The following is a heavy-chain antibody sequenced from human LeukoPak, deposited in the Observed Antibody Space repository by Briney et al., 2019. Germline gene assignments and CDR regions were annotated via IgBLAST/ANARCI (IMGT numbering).Heavy chain of an antibody. V-gene: IGHV1-69*13. CDR2: IIPIFGTA. J-gene: IGHJ6*02. CDR1: GGTFSSYA. CDR3: ASPYDFWSGYYYYYGMDV. D-gene: IGHD3-3*01. Sequence: SVKVSCKASGGTFSSYAISWVRQAPGQGLEWMGGIIPIFGTANYAQKFQGRVTITADESTSTAYMELSSPRSEDTAVYYCASPYDFWSGYYYYYGMDVWGQGTTVTVSS.